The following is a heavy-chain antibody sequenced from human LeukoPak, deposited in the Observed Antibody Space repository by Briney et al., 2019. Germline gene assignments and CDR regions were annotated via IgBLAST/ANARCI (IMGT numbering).Heavy chain of an antibody. J-gene: IGHJ4*01. CDR3: ARVVKYSSGPLTDLLPYYFDY. V-gene: IGHV1-3*03. CDR1: GYTFTNYA. Sequence: GASVKVSCKASGYTFTNYAMHWVRQAPGQRLEWMGWINAGNGNTKYSQEFQGRVTITRGTSASTAYMELSSLRSEDMAVYYCARVVKYSSGPLTDLLPYYFDYWGHGTLVTVSS. CDR2: INAGNGNT. D-gene: IGHD6-19*01.